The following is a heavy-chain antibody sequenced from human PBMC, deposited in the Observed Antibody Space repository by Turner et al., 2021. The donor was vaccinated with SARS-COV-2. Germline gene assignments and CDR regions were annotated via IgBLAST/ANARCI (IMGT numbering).Heavy chain of an antibody. J-gene: IGHJ6*02. CDR3: AGEVVVLTTTHYGMDV. CDR1: GGSISSSSYY. D-gene: IGHD1-26*01. Sequence: QLQLQASGPGLVKPSETLSLTCTVSGGSISSSSYYWGWIRQPPGKGLEWIGSIDYSGSTYYNPSLKSRVTISVDTSKNQFSLKLSSVTAADTAVYYCAGEVVVLTTTHYGMDVWGQGTTVTVSS. CDR2: IDYSGST. V-gene: IGHV4-39*01.